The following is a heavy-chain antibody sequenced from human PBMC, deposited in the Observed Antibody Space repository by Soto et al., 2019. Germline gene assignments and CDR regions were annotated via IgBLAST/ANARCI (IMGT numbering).Heavy chain of an antibody. CDR3: AIGYGSGSYPHDY. D-gene: IGHD3-10*01. V-gene: IGHV4-59*01. CDR2: IYYSGST. J-gene: IGHJ4*02. Sequence: PWETLSLTCTVYGGSISSYYWSWIRQPPGKGLEWIGYIYYSGSTNYNTSLKSRVTISVDTSKNQFSLKLSSVTAADTAVYYCAIGYGSGSYPHDYWGQGTLVTVSS. CDR1: GGSISSYY.